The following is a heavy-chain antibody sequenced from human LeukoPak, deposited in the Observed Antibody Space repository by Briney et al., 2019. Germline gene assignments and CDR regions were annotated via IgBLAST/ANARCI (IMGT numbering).Heavy chain of an antibody. V-gene: IGHV4-59*01. Sequence: SETLSLTCTVSGDSISSYYWSWIRQPPGKGLEWIGYISYSGSTNYNPSLKRRGTISVDTSKTQFSLNLSSVTAADTAVYYCARVGRGDYVWGSYSFDYWGQGTLVTVSS. CDR3: ARVGRGDYVWGSYSFDY. J-gene: IGHJ4*02. D-gene: IGHD3-16*01. CDR2: ISYSGST. CDR1: GDSISSYY.